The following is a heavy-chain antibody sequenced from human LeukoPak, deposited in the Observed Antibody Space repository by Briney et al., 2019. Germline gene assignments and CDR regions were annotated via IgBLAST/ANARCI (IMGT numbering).Heavy chain of an antibody. D-gene: IGHD3-10*01. CDR1: GGSISSYY. CDR2: IYTSGST. J-gene: IGHJ3*02. V-gene: IGHV4-4*07. CDR3: ARSYGSGSSQWGAFDI. Sequence: SETLSLTCTVSGGSISSYYWSWIRQPAGKGLEWIGRIYTSGSTNYNPSLKSRVTISVDTSKNQFSLKLRSVTAADTAVYYCARSYGSGSSQWGAFDIWGQGTMVTVSS.